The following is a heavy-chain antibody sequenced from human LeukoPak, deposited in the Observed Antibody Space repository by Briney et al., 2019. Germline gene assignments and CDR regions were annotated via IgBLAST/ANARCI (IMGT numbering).Heavy chain of an antibody. D-gene: IGHD4-17*01. Sequence: PGGSLRLSCAASGFTFSGYWMHWVRQAPGKGLVWVSRINSDGSTTSYADSVKGRFTIPRDNAKNTLYLQMNSLRAEDTAVYYCARNPPDYGDSRGDYWGQGTLVTVSS. V-gene: IGHV3-74*01. CDR2: INSDGSTT. CDR3: ARNPPDYGDSRGDY. CDR1: GFTFSGYW. J-gene: IGHJ4*02.